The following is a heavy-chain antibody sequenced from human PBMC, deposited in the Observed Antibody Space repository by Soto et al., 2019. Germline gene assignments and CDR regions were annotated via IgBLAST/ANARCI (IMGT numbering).Heavy chain of an antibody. V-gene: IGHV1-69*01. CDR3: ARDGQQQLVRGAYYYYGMDV. CDR2: IIPIFGTA. J-gene: IGHJ6*02. CDR1: GGTFSSYA. Sequence: QVQLVQSGAEVKKPGSSVKVSCKASGGTFSSYAISWVRQAPGQGLEWMGGIIPIFGTANYAQKFQGRVTITADESTSTAYMELCSLRSEDTAVYYCARDGQQQLVRGAYYYYGMDVWGQGTTVTVSS. D-gene: IGHD6-13*01.